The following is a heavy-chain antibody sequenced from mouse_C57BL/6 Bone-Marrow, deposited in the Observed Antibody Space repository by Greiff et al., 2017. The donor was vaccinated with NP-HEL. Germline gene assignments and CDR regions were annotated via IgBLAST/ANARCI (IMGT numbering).Heavy chain of an antibody. Sequence: EVKLEESGGGLVQPGGSMKLSCAASGFTFSDAWMDWVRQSPEKGLEWVAEIRNKANNHATYYAESVKGRFTISRDDSKGSVYLQMDSLRAEDTGIYYCTLFTTVVARCWYFEVWGTGTTVTVSS. J-gene: IGHJ1*03. D-gene: IGHD1-1*01. V-gene: IGHV6-6*01. CDR1: GFTFSDAW. CDR2: IRNKANNHAT. CDR3: TLFTTVVARCWYFEV.